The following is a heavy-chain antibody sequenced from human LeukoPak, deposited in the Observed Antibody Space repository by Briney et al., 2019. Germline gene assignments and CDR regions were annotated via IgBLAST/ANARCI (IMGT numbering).Heavy chain of an antibody. V-gene: IGHV3-15*01. CDR2: ITSNTDGGTA. Sequence: GGSLRLSCAASGFPFSHVWMIWVRQAPGMGLECVGLITSNTDGGTADYAAPVKGRFTISRDDSKDSLFLQMDSLKTEDTAVYYCVASVAARGGFSIWGQGTVVTVSS. D-gene: IGHD6-19*01. J-gene: IGHJ3*02. CDR3: VASVAARGGFSI. CDR1: GFPFSHVW.